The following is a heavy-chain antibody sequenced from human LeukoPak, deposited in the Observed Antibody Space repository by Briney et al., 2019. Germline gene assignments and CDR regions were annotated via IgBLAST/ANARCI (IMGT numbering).Heavy chain of an antibody. CDR1: GYTFTGYY. J-gene: IGHJ5*02. V-gene: IGHV1-2*02. CDR3: ARDKLIRGGGYNWFDP. D-gene: IGHD3-16*01. Sequence: ASVKVSCKASGYTFTGYYMHWVRQAPGQGLEWMGWINPNSGGTNYAQKFQGRVTMTRDTSISTAYMELSRLRSDDTAVYYCARDKLIRGGGYNWFDPWGQGTLVTVSS. CDR2: INPNSGGT.